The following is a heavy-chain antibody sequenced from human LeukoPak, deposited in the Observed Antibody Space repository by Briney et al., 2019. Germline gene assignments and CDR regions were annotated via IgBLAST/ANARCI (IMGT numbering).Heavy chain of an antibody. J-gene: IGHJ3*02. Sequence: GGSLRLSCAASGFTFDDYAMYWVRQAPGKGLEWVSGISWNSGSIGYADSVKGRFTISRDNAKNSLYLQLNSLRAEDTAVYYCARESGGDLGEAFDIWGQGTMVTVSS. V-gene: IGHV3-9*01. CDR2: ISWNSGSI. CDR1: GFTFDDYA. CDR3: ARESGGDLGEAFDI. D-gene: IGHD1-26*01.